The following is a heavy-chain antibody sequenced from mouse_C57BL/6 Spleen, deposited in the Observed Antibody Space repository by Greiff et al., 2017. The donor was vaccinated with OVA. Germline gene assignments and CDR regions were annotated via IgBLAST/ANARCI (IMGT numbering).Heavy chain of an antibody. CDR1: GFTFSSYA. CDR2: ISSGGDYI. D-gene: IGHD1-1*01. CDR3: TRVVYYYGSYAMDY. V-gene: IGHV5-9-1*02. J-gene: IGHJ4*01. Sequence: EVMLVESGEGLVKPGGSLKLSCAASGFTFSSYAMSWVRQTPEKRLEWVAYISSGGDYIYYADTVKGRFTISRDNARNTLYLQMSSLKSEDTAMYYCTRVVYYYGSYAMDYWGQGTSVTVSS.